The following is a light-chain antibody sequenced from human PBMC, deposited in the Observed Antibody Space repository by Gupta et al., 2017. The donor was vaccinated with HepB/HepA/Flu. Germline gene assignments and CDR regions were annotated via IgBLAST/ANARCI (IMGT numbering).Light chain of an antibody. J-gene: IGKJ2*01. CDR2: AAS. CDR3: QQSYSTHT. Sequence: DIQMTQSPSSLSASVGDRVTITSRASQSISSYLNWYQQKPGKAPKLMIYAASRLQSGVPSRFSGSGSGTDFTLTSSRLQPEDFATYYCQQSYSTHTFGQGTKLEIK. V-gene: IGKV1-39*01. CDR1: QSISSY.